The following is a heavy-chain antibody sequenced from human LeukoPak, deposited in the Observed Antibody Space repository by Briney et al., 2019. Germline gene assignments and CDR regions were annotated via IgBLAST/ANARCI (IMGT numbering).Heavy chain of an antibody. CDR3: ARTQRNTWTTKGWYLDL. J-gene: IGHJ2*01. CDR2: IYYSGST. CDR1: GGSISSSSYY. V-gene: IGHV4-39*01. D-gene: IGHD1-26*01. Sequence: PSETLSLTCTVSGGSISSSSYYWGWIRQPPGKGLEWIGSIYYSGSTYYNPSLKSRVTISVDTSKNQFSLKLSSVTAADTAVYYCARTQRNTWTTKGWYLDLWGRGTLVTVSS.